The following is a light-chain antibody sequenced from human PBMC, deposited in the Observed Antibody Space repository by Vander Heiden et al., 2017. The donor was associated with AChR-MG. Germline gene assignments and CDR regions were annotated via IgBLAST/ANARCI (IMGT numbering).Light chain of an antibody. Sequence: QSALTHPPSASGSPGQSGAISCAGTSSDVGAYNYVSRYQHHPGKAPKLMIYEVTKRPSGVPDRFSGSKSGNTASLTVSGLQAEDEADYYCASYTSSNNYVVFGGGTKLAVL. J-gene: IGLJ2*01. V-gene: IGLV2-8*01. CDR1: SSDVGAYNY. CDR3: ASYTSSNNYVV. CDR2: EVT.